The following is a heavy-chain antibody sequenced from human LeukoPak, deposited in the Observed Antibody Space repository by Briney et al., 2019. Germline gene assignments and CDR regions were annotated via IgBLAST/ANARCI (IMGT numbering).Heavy chain of an antibody. Sequence: PSETLSLTCAVYGGSFSGYYWSWIRQPPGKGLEWIGEINHSGSTNYNPSLKSRVTISVDTSKNQFSLKLSSVTAADTAVYYCARVRTHRDGYNKYYFDYWGQGTPVTVSS. J-gene: IGHJ4*02. V-gene: IGHV4-34*01. CDR1: GGSFSGYY. D-gene: IGHD5-24*01. CDR2: INHSGST. CDR3: ARVRTHRDGYNKYYFDY.